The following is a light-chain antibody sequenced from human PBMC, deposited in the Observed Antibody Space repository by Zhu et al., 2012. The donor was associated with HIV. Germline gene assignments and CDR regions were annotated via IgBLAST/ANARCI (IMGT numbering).Light chain of an antibody. V-gene: IGKV1-5*03. Sequence: DIQMTQSPSTLSASVGDSVTITCRASQSISSWLAWYQQKPGKAPKLLIYKASSLESGVPSSFSGSGSGTEFTLTINSLQPDDFATYYCQQYNSSWTFGQGTKVEIK. CDR3: QQYNSSWT. CDR1: QSISSW. J-gene: IGKJ1*01. CDR2: KAS.